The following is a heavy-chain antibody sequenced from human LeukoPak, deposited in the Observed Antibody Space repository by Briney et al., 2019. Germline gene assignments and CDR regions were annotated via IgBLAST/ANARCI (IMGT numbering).Heavy chain of an antibody. CDR2: IYYTGST. V-gene: IGHV4-30-4*08. J-gene: IGHJ4*02. CDR1: GGSISTGDYY. Sequence: PSETLSLTCTVSGGSISTGDYYWSWIRQPPGKGLEWIGYIYYTGSTCYNPSLKSRVTISVDTSKNQFSLKLSSVTAADTAVYYCARGDFAYYFDYWGQGTLVTVSS. CDR3: ARGDFAYYFDY.